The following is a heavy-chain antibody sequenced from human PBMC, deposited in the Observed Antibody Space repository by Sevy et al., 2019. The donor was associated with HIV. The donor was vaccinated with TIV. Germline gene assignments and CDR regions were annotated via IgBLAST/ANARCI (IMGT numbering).Heavy chain of an antibody. CDR2: INHSGST. Sequence: SETLSLTCGVYGGSFSGFYWTWIRQPPGKGLEWIGEINHSGSTKYNPSLKSRVTMSVDASKTQFSLKLTSVTAADTAVYYCARGRDRSSAFDYWGQGTLVTVSS. CDR3: ARGRDRSSAFDY. V-gene: IGHV4-34*01. CDR1: GGSFSGFY. D-gene: IGHD6-6*01. J-gene: IGHJ4*02.